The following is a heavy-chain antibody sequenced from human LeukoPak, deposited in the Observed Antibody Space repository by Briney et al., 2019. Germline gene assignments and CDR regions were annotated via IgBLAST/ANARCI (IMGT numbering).Heavy chain of an antibody. Sequence: PSETLSLTCTVSGGSISSSSYYWGWIRQPPGKGLEWIGSIYYSGSTYYNPSLKSRVTISVDTSKNQFSLKLSSVTAADTAVYYCAREQLISGSAQFDYWGQGTLVTVSS. CDR3: AREQLISGSAQFDY. D-gene: IGHD1-26*01. J-gene: IGHJ4*02. V-gene: IGHV4-39*07. CDR2: IYYSGST. CDR1: GGSISSSSYY.